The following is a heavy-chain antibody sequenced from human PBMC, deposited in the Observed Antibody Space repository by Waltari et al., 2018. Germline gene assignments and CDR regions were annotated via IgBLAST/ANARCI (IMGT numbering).Heavy chain of an antibody. J-gene: IGHJ4*02. Sequence: EVQLVESGGGLVQPGGSLGRSWSASGFTFSSNWLSWVRQAPGKGLEWVANINQDGSEKYSVESVKGRFTISRDNAKNSLYLQLNSLRADDTAVYYCTRGGDDSSWYWRNWGQGTLVTVSS. D-gene: IGHD6-13*01. CDR2: INQDGSEK. V-gene: IGHV3-7*01. CDR3: TRGGDDSSWYWRN. CDR1: GFTFSSNW.